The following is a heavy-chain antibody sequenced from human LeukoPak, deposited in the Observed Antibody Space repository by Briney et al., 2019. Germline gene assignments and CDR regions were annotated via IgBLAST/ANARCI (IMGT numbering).Heavy chain of an antibody. CDR3: ARDRGTYCSSTSCYSKNWFDP. Sequence: ASVKVSGKASGYTFTGYYMHWVRQAPGQGLEWMGWINPNSGGTNYAQKFQGRVTMTRDTSISTAYMELSRLRSDDTAVYYCARDRGTYCSSTSCYSKNWFDPWGQGTLVTVSS. D-gene: IGHD2-2*01. J-gene: IGHJ5*02. CDR1: GYTFTGYY. CDR2: INPNSGGT. V-gene: IGHV1-2*02.